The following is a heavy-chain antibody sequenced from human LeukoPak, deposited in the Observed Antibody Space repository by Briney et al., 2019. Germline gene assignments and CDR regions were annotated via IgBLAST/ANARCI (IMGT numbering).Heavy chain of an antibody. Sequence: GRSLRLSCAVSGFTFSYYGMNWVRQAPGKGLEWVSYISSNSRTVEYADSVKGRFTISRDNAKNSLYLQMNTLRAEDTAVYYCARGGAARPDYWGRGMLVSVSS. CDR2: ISSNSRTV. CDR1: GFTFSYYG. CDR3: ARGGAARPDY. D-gene: IGHD6-6*01. J-gene: IGHJ4*02. V-gene: IGHV3-48*01.